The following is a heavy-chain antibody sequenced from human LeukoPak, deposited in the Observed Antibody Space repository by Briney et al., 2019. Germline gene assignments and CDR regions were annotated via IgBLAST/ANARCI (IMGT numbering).Heavy chain of an antibody. V-gene: IGHV3-11*05. CDR2: ISSSSSRT. J-gene: IGHJ6*02. CDR3: AKVRTRDGYNYRYYGMDV. D-gene: IGHD5-24*01. CDR1: GFTFSDYY. Sequence: PGGSLRLSCAASGFTFSDYYMIWIRQAPGKGLEWVSYISSSSSRTNYADSVKGRFTISRDNSKNTLYLQMNSLRAEDTAVYYCAKVRTRDGYNYRYYGMDVWGQGTTVTVSS.